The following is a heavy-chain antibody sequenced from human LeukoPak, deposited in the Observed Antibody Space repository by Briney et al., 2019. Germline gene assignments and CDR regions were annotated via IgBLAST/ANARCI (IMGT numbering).Heavy chain of an antibody. CDR3: AREEQLSRYFDY. V-gene: IGHV3-11*01. CDR2: ISSSGSTI. CDR1: GFTFSDYY. J-gene: IGHJ4*02. D-gene: IGHD6-13*01. Sequence: GGFLGLSCAASGFTFSDYYMSWIRQAPGKGLEWVSYISSSGSTIYYADSVKGRFTISRDNAKNSLYLQMNSLRAEDTAVYYCAREEQLSRYFDYWGQGTLVTVSS.